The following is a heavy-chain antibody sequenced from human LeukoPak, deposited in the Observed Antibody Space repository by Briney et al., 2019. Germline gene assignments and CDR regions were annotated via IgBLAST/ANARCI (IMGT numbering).Heavy chain of an antibody. Sequence: GASVKVSCKTSGYTFTDYYIHWVRQAPGQGLEWMGWIKPNSGGTNYAPKFQGRVTLTRDTSISTAYMELSRLTSDDTAVYYRARAVRDSDYDYYYFDYWGQGTLVTVSS. D-gene: IGHD5-12*01. CDR1: GYTFTDYY. CDR3: ARAVRDSDYDYYYFDY. V-gene: IGHV1-2*02. CDR2: IKPNSGGT. J-gene: IGHJ4*02.